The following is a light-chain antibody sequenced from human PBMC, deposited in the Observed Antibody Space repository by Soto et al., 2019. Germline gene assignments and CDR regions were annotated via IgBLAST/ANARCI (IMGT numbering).Light chain of an antibody. Sequence: EIVMTQSPATLSVSPGERATLSCRASQSISTELAWYQQKPGQPPRLLIYSASTRDPGVPARFTGSGSGSEFTLTISGLQSEDFAVYYCQQGHNSPLTFGQGTRLEI. V-gene: IGKV3-15*01. CDR3: QQGHNSPLT. CDR2: SAS. J-gene: IGKJ2*01. CDR1: QSISTE.